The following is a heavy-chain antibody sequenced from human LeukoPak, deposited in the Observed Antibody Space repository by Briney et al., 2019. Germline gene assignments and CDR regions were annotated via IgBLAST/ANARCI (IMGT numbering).Heavy chain of an antibody. CDR2: ISYDGSNK. Sequence: PGRSLRLSCAVSGFTFSSYGMHWVRQAPGKGLEWVAVISYDGSNKYYADSVKGRFTISRDNSKNTLYLQMNSLRAEDTAVYYCALSGYGSGGVDYWGQGTLVTVSS. D-gene: IGHD2-15*01. CDR1: GFTFSSYG. J-gene: IGHJ4*02. V-gene: IGHV3-30*03. CDR3: ALSGYGSGGVDY.